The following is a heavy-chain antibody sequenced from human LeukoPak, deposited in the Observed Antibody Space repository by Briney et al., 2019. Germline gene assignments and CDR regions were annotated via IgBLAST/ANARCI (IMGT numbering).Heavy chain of an antibody. Sequence: SETLSLTCTVSGGSISSYYWSWIRQPPGKGLEWIGYIYYSGSTNYNPSLKSRVTISVDTSKNQFSLKLSSVTAADTAVYYCARVGVGKGSYSWDAFDTWGQGTMVTVSS. CDR3: ARVGVGKGSYSWDAFDT. J-gene: IGHJ3*02. V-gene: IGHV4-59*01. CDR2: IYYSGST. CDR1: GGSISSYY. D-gene: IGHD1-26*01.